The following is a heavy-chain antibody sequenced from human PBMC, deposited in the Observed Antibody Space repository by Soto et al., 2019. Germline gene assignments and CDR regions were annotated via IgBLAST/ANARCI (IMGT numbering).Heavy chain of an antibody. Sequence: EVQLLESGGGLVQPGGSLRLSCAASGFTFSSYAMSWVRQAPGKGLEWVSAISGSGGSTYYADSVKGRFTISRDNSKNTLYLQMNSLRAEDTAVYYCAKDPGSIAARPWSYYYGMDVWGQGTTVTVSS. V-gene: IGHV3-23*01. CDR3: AKDPGSIAARPWSYYYGMDV. CDR1: GFTFSSYA. J-gene: IGHJ6*02. CDR2: ISGSGGST. D-gene: IGHD6-6*01.